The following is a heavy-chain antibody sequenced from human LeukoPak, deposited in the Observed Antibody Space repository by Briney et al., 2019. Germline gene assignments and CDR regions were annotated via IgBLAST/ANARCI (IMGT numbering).Heavy chain of an antibody. D-gene: IGHD3-10*01. CDR3: AKEVRESAWFYFDY. V-gene: IGHV3-23*01. CDR1: GFVFSSYA. CDR2: LSDRGGKT. J-gene: IGHJ4*02. Sequence: PGGSLRLSYAASGFVFSSYAMSWVRQAPGKGLEWVSTLSDRGGKTYYADSVKGRFTISRDNSKNTLYLQMNSLSAEDTAVYYCAKEVRESAWFYFDYWGQGTLATVSS.